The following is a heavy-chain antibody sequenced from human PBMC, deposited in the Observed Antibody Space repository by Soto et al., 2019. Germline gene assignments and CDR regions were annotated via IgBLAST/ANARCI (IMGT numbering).Heavy chain of an antibody. CDR3: AREGGYDHDSSGYYSQ. D-gene: IGHD3-22*01. J-gene: IGHJ4*02. CDR1: GFTFSDSY. Sequence: PGGSLRLSCPASGFTFSDSYMTWIRQAPGKGLEWVSYISSGGTVIKYADSVKGRFTISRDNAKKLLFRQMNSLRVEDTAVYYCAREGGYDHDSSGYYSQWGQGTLVTVSS. V-gene: IGHV3-11*01. CDR2: ISSGGTVI.